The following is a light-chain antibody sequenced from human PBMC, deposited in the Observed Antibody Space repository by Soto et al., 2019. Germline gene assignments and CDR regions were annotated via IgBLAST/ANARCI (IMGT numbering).Light chain of an antibody. CDR1: QNIRYW. J-gene: IGKJ5*01. CDR3: QQSYMDPIT. CDR2: DAS. V-gene: IGKV1-39*01. Sequence: DIQMTQSPSTLSAYVGDRVTITCRASQNIRYWLAWYQQKPGKAPRLLIYDASRLQSGVPSRFSGSGGGTDFTLSISSVQPEDFATYFCQQSYMDPITFGQGTRLEIK.